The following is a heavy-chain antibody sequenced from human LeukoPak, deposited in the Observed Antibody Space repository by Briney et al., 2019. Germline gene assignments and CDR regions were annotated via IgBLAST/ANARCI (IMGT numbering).Heavy chain of an antibody. J-gene: IGHJ4*02. CDR2: MNPNSDNT. CDR3: ARGRPGSGSYAIDN. CDR1: AYTFTSYD. D-gene: IGHD3-10*01. Sequence: SVTVSCKPSAYTFTSYDINWERQANRQGREWEGWMNPNSDNTGHAQKFQGRVTMTRNTSISTAYMEPSSLRSEDTAVYYCARGRPGSGSYAIDNWGQGTLVTVSS. V-gene: IGHV1-8*01.